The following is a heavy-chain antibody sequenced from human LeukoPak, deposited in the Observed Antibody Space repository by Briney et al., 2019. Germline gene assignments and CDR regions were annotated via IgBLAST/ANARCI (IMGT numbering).Heavy chain of an antibody. J-gene: IGHJ3*02. CDR2: IKSKTDGGTT. V-gene: IGHV3-15*01. D-gene: IGHD2-2*01. CDR1: GFTSSNAW. Sequence: GGSLRLYCAASGFTSSNAWMSWVRQAPGNGLDWVGRIKSKTDGGTTDYAAPVKGRFTISRDDSKNTLYLQMNSLKTEDTAVYYCTTDDVVVPAALREAFDIWGQGTMVTVSS. CDR3: TTDDVVVPAALREAFDI.